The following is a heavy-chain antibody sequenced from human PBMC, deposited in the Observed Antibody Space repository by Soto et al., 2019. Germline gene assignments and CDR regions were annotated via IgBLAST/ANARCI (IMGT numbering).Heavy chain of an antibody. CDR1: GGSISSGNW. J-gene: IGHJ4*02. CDR2: IFHSGST. Sequence: QVQLQESGPGLVSPSGTLSLTCAVSGGSISSGNWWSWVRQPPGKGLDWIGEIFHSGSTNYNPSLTSRVTISADKSKNHSSLKLSSVTAADTAVYYCASLGTTVTSFDYWGQGNLGTVSS. D-gene: IGHD4-4*01. V-gene: IGHV4-4*02. CDR3: ASLGTTVTSFDY.